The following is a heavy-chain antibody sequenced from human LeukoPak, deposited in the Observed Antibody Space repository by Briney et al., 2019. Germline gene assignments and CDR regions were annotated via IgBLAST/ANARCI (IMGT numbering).Heavy chain of an antibody. Sequence: PGGSLRLSCAASGFTFSGSPMHWVRQAPGKGLDWVAIISDDGGRKFYADSVKGRFTISRDNSKNTLYLQMNSLRVEDTALYYCARGINNNGNMNDYWGQGTLVTVSS. CDR1: GFTFSGSP. CDR2: ISDDGGRK. V-gene: IGHV3-30*04. D-gene: IGHD2-8*01. CDR3: ARGINNNGNMNDY. J-gene: IGHJ4*02.